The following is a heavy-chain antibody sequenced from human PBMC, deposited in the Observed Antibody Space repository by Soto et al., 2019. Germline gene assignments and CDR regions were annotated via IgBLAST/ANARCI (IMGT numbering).Heavy chain of an antibody. J-gene: IGHJ4*02. CDR3: AVAVAGPTAIGY. V-gene: IGHV3-74*01. Sequence: EVQLVESGGGLVQPGGSLRLSCAASGFTFSSYWMHWVRQAPGKGLVWVSRINSDGSSTSYAASVKGRFTISSDNAKTTLYLRVNSLRSGGTAVYCCAVAVAGPTAIGYWGQGTLVPVSS. D-gene: IGHD6-19*01. CDR2: INSDGSST. CDR1: GFTFSSYW.